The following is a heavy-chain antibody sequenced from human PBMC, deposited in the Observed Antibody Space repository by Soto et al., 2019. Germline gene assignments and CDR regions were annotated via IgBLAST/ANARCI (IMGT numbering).Heavy chain of an antibody. CDR1: GFTFSSYA. CDR3: AGDLEQWLAKESY. V-gene: IGHV3-30-3*01. D-gene: IGHD6-19*01. CDR2: ISYDGSNK. Sequence: QVQLVESGGGVVQPGRSLRLSCAASGFTFSSYAMHWVRQAPGKGLEWVAVISYDGSNKYYADSVKGRFTISRDNSKNTRYLQMKSLRAGDTAVYCCAGDLEQWLAKESYWGQGTLVTVSS. J-gene: IGHJ4*02.